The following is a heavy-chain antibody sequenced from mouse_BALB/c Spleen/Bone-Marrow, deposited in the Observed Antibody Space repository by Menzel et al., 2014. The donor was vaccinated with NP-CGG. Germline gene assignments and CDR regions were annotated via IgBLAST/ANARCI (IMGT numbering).Heavy chain of an antibody. CDR1: GFNIKDTY. D-gene: IGHD1-1*01. Sequence: VQLQQSGAELVKPGASVKLSCTASGFNIKDTYMHWVKQRPEQGLEWIGRIDPANDNTKYDPKFQGKATITADTSSNTAYLQLSSLTSEDTAVYYCAPYYYGSSLFAYWGQGTLVTVSA. V-gene: IGHV14-3*02. CDR3: APYYYGSSLFAY. CDR2: IDPANDNT. J-gene: IGHJ3*01.